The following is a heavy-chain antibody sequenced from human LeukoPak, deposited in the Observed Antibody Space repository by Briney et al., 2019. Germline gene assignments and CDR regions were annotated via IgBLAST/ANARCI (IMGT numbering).Heavy chain of an antibody. Sequence: SQTLSLTCAISGDSVSSDSAAWNWIRQSPSRGLEWLGRTYYRSKWYNDDAISVKSRVTINPDTSKNQFSLQLNPVTPEDTAVYYCARETRKQFDYWGQGTLVTVSS. V-gene: IGHV6-1*01. CDR3: ARETRKQFDY. J-gene: IGHJ4*02. CDR2: TYYRSKWYN. CDR1: GDSVSSDSAA.